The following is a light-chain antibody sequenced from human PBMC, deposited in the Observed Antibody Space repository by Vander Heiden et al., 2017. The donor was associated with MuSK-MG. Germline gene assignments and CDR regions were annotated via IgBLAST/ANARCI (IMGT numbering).Light chain of an antibody. V-gene: IGKV3-15*01. Sequence: IVMTQSPATLSVSPGERATLSCRASQSVSNNLAWYQQKPGQAPRLLIYGASTRATGIPARFSGSGYGTEFTLTISSLQSEDFAVYYCQRHNNWPPYTFGQGTKVEIK. CDR1: QSVSNN. CDR3: QRHNNWPPYT. CDR2: GAS. J-gene: IGKJ2*01.